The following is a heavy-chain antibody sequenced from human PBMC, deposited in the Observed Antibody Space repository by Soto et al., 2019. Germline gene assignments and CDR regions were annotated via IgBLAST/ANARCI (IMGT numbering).Heavy chain of an antibody. D-gene: IGHD6-25*01. Sequence: ASVKVSCKTSGDAFGNHAISWVRQAPGHGLEWMGGIIPIFGTLNYAQKFQDRLTITADESATTAYMKLDSLRQDDRAMYYCARAGSDSAKYFYYGMDVWGRGTAVTVSS. CDR2: IIPIFGTL. J-gene: IGHJ6*04. V-gene: IGHV1-69*13. CDR3: ARAGSDSAKYFYYGMDV. CDR1: GDAFGNHA.